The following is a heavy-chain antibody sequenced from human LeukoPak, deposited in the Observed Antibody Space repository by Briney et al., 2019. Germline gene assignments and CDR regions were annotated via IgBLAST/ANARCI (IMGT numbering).Heavy chain of an antibody. Sequence: ASVKVSCKASGYTFTGYFMHWVRQAPGQGLEWMGWINPNIGATKYARKFQGRVTMTRDTSISTAYMELSRLRSDDMAVYYCVPTYADYGWHYFDYWGQGTLVTVSS. CDR3: VPTYADYGWHYFDY. V-gene: IGHV1-2*02. CDR1: GYTFTGYF. CDR2: INPNIGAT. D-gene: IGHD4-17*01. J-gene: IGHJ4*02.